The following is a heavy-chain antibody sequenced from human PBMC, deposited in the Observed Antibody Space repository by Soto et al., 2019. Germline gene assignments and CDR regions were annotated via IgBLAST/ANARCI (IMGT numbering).Heavy chain of an antibody. Sequence: QVQMVESGGGVVQPGRSLRLSCAASGFSFENYGMHWVRQAPGRGLEWVAIIWYDGSLQYYAAAEKGRFTISRDNSKNTLDLEMNRLRAEDKAVYYCANLWGDGYNLGQDYNGMDVWGQGTTVIVS. CDR1: GFSFENYG. V-gene: IGHV3-33*06. J-gene: IGHJ6*02. CDR2: IWYDGSLQ. CDR3: ANLWGDGYNLGQDYNGMDV. D-gene: IGHD5-12*01.